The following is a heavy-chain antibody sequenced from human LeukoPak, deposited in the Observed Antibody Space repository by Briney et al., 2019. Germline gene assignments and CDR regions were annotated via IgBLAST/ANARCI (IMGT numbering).Heavy chain of an antibody. CDR2: RRSKTDGGTI. CDR1: GFTFTNAW. D-gene: IGHD1-26*01. CDR3: TTAGARGAPDY. J-gene: IGHJ4*02. V-gene: IGHV3-15*01. Sequence: GGSLRLSCAGSGFTFTNAWTGWVRQAPGKGLEWVGRRRSKTDGGTIDYAASVKGRFTISRDDSKNTLYPQINSLKSEDTAVSYCTTAGARGAPDYWGQGTLVTVSS.